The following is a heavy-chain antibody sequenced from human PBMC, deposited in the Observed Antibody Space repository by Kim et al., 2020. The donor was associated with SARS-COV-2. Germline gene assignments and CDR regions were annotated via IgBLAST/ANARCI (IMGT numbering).Heavy chain of an antibody. CDR3: AKRAAAGWYFLDY. J-gene: IGHJ4*02. CDR2: IWYDGSHT. Sequence: GRSLRLSCEASGFTFSSHAMHWVRQAPGKGLEWVAFIWYDGSHTYYGDAVKGRFTISRDNSKNTLYLQMNSLGAEDTAVYYCAKRAAAGWYFLDYWGQGT. V-gene: IGHV3-33*08. CDR1: GFTFSSHA. D-gene: IGHD6-13*01.